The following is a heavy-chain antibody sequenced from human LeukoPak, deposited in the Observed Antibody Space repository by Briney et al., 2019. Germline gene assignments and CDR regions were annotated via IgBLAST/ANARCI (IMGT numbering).Heavy chain of an antibody. CDR1: GGSFSGYY. Sequence: SETLSLTCAVYGGSFSGYYWSWIRQPPGKGLEWIGEINHSGSTNYNPSLKSRVTISVDTSKNQFSLKLSSVTAADTAVYYCARGQGAAAGTLFDYWGQGTLVTVSS. D-gene: IGHD6-13*01. CDR3: ARGQGAAAGTLFDY. J-gene: IGHJ4*02. V-gene: IGHV4-34*01. CDR2: INHSGST.